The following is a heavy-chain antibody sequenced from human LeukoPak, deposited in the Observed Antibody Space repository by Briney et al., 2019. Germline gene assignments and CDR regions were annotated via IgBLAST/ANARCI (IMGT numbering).Heavy chain of an antibody. J-gene: IGHJ4*01. CDR1: GFIFNNYA. D-gene: IGHD6-13*01. V-gene: IGHV3-23*01. Sequence: GGSLRLSCVASGFIFNNYAMNWVRQAPGKGLEWVSGISGLGGSAYYAASVKGRFIISRDNSGNTLFFQLTNLRVEDTAVYYCARRGGSSWSSFDYWGHGTLVTVSS. CDR3: ARRGGSSWSSFDY. CDR2: ISGLGGSA.